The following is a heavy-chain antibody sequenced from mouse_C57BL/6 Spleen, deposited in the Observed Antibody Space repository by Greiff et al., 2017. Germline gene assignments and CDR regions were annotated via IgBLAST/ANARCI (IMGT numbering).Heavy chain of an antibody. D-gene: IGHD2-4*01. J-gene: IGHJ3*01. Sequence: VQLQQPGAELVKPGASVKMSCKASGYTFTSYWITWVKQRPGQGLEWIGDIYPGSGSTNYNEKFKSKATLTVDTSSSTAYMQLSSLTSEDSAVYYCARGGYYDYDGIAYWGQGTLVTVSA. CDR1: GYTFTSYW. CDR3: ARGGYYDYDGIAY. V-gene: IGHV1-55*01. CDR2: IYPGSGST.